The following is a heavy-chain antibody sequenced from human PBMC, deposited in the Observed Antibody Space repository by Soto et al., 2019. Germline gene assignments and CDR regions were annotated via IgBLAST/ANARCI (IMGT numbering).Heavy chain of an antibody. Sequence: ASVKVSCKTSGYTFSNYGITWVRQAPGQPLEWLGWISLYSDGTNYAQKFPGRVSMTTDTSTTTAYMELRSLRSDDTAVYYCGRVVQGAEAWFGPWGQGTLVTVSS. D-gene: IGHD2-2*01. CDR3: GRVVQGAEAWFGP. CDR2: ISLYSDGT. V-gene: IGHV1-18*04. J-gene: IGHJ5*02. CDR1: GYTFSNYG.